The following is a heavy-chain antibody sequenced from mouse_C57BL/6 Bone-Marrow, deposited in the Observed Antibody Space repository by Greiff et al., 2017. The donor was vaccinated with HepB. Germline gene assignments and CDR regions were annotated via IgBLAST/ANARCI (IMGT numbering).Heavy chain of an antibody. J-gene: IGHJ2*01. V-gene: IGHV5-4*03. Sequence: EVMLVESGGGLVKPGGSLKLSCAASGFTFSSYAMSWVRQTPEKRLEWVATISDGGSYTYYPDNVKGRFTISRDNAKNNLYLQMSHLKSEDTAMYYCARVSFDYWGQGTTLTVSS. CDR3: ARVSFDY. CDR1: GFTFSSYA. CDR2: ISDGGSYT.